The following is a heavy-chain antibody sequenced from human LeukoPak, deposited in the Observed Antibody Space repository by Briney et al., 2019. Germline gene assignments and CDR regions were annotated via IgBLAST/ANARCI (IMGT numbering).Heavy chain of an antibody. J-gene: IGHJ4*02. Sequence: GGSLRLSCAASGFSFDDYAMHWVRQAPGKGLEWVSLISWDGGSTYYADSVKGRFTISRDNAKNSLYLQMNSLRAEHTAVYYCARDLSSSHQDWGQGTLVTVSS. D-gene: IGHD2-2*01. CDR1: GFSFDDYA. CDR2: ISWDGGST. CDR3: ARDLSSSHQD. V-gene: IGHV3-43D*04.